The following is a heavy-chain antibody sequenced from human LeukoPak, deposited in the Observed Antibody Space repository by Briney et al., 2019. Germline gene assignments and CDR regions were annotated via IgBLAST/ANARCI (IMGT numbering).Heavy chain of an antibody. CDR3: ASGDDSSGPTPDY. CDR2: INPNSGGT. Sequence: GASVKVSCKASGYTFSGNYMHWVRQAPGQGLEWMGRINPNSGGTNYVQKFQGRVTMTRDTSISTAYMELSRLRSDDTAVYYCASGDDSSGPTPDYWGQGTLVTVSS. J-gene: IGHJ4*02. D-gene: IGHD3-22*01. V-gene: IGHV1-2*06. CDR1: GYTFSGNY.